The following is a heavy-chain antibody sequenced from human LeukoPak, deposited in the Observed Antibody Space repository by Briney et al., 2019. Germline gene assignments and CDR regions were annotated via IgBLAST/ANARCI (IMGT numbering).Heavy chain of an antibody. J-gene: IGHJ4*02. CDR1: GFTFSNYW. CDR2: IKQDGSEK. Sequence: GGSLRLSCVASGFTFSNYWMSWVRQAPGRGLEWVANIKQDGSEKNYVDSVKGRFSISRDNAQNSMYLQMNSLRAEDTAVYYCASTQTFDYWGQGALVTVSS. CDR3: ASTQTFDY. V-gene: IGHV3-7*01.